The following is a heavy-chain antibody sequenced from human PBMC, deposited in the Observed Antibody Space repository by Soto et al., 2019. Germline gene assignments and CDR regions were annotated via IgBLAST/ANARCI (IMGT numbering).Heavy chain of an antibody. CDR1: GFTFNNYA. CDR2: ISYDGFKK. Sequence: QVQLVESGGGVVQPGRSLRLSCAASGFTFNNYAMHWVRQAPGKGLEWVAVISYDGFKKYYADSVKGRFTIARDISKNTLYLQMNSLRAEDTAIYYCARDLEVGARFDYWGQGTVVTVSS. J-gene: IGHJ4*02. V-gene: IGHV3-30-3*01. CDR3: ARDLEVGARFDY.